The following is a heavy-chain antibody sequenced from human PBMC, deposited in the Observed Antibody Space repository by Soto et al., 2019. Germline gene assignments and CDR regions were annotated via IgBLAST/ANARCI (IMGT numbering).Heavy chain of an antibody. Sequence: QLVESGGGLVQPGGSLRLSCAASGFTFSSYYMHWVRQDPGKGLVWVARVNGDGTLKSYADSVKGRFTISRDNANKVLYLQMNSLCDEATALYYCAKEAVSSSYWYFDLWGRGTLVFVSS. D-gene: IGHD2-8*01. CDR3: AKEAVSSSYWYFDL. CDR1: GFTFSSYY. V-gene: IGHV3-74*01. J-gene: IGHJ2*01. CDR2: VNGDGTLK.